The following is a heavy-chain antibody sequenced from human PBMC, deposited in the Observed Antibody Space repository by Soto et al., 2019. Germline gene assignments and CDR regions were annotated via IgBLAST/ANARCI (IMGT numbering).Heavy chain of an antibody. Sequence: GGALRLSSAATGFTVSAYAMIVVLRVPGRLLHCVSASSCNGCSTYCADSVKSRVTISRDNAIDRLYRQRNRLRTQATAVYYCAHPRGYGVFDAYDIWGQGAMVTVSS. J-gene: IGHJ3*02. CDR3: AHPRGYGVFDAYDI. V-gene: IGHV3-23*01. D-gene: IGHD4-17*01. CDR1: GFTVSAYA. CDR2: SSCNGCST.